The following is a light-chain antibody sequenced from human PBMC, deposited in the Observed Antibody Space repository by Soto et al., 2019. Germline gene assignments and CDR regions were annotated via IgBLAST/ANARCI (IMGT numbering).Light chain of an antibody. CDR1: KRIRND. CDR3: QQSYSTPRT. CDR2: AAS. V-gene: IGKV1-39*01. J-gene: IGKJ1*01. Sequence: DVQVTASPSSLSASVGDRVTITCRASKRIRNDLGWYQQKPGKAPKVLIYAASTLQSGVPSRFSGSGSGTDFTLTISSLQPEDFAPSYCQQSYSTPRTFGQGTKVDI.